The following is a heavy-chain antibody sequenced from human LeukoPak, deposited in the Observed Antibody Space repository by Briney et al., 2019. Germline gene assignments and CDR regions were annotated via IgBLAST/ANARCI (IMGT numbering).Heavy chain of an antibody. CDR2: ISGSGGST. J-gene: IGHJ6*02. CDR1: GFTFSSYA. V-gene: IGHV3-23*01. CDR3: ASRGGYNSSWYSTFYYGMDV. Sequence: GGSLRLSCAASGFTFSSYAMSWVRQAPGKGLEWVSAISGSGGSTYYADSVKGRFTISRDNSKNTLYLQMNSLRAEDTAVYYCASRGGYNSSWYSTFYYGMDVWGQGTTVTVSS. D-gene: IGHD6-13*01.